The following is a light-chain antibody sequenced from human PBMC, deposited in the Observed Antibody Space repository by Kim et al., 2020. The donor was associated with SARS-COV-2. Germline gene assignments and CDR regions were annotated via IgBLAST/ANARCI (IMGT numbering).Light chain of an antibody. V-gene: IGLV3-19*01. Sequence: SSELTEDPAVSVVLGQTVRITCKGDSLRSYYATWNQQKQGQAPILVIYGKNNRPSGIPDRFSGSSSGNTASLTITGTQALDEADYYCNSRDSNDNVVFGGGSQLTVL. J-gene: IGLJ2*01. CDR3: NSRDSNDNVV. CDR1: SLRSYY. CDR2: GKN.